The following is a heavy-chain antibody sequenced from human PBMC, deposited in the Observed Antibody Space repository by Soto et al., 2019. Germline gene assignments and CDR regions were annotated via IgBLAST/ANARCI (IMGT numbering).Heavy chain of an antibody. D-gene: IGHD5-12*01. CDR3: ARGRSIVATLVAGPDAFDI. CDR1: GYTFTSYG. Sequence: GASVKVSCKASGYTFTSYGISWVRQAPGQGLEWMGWISAYNGNTNYAQKLQGRVTMTTDTSTSTAYMELRSLRSDDTAVYYCARGRSIVATLVAGPDAFDIWGQGTMVTVSS. CDR2: ISAYNGNT. V-gene: IGHV1-18*01. J-gene: IGHJ3*02.